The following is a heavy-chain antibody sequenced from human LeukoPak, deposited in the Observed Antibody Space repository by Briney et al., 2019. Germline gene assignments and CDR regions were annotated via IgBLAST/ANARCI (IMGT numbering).Heavy chain of an antibody. V-gene: IGHV4-38-2*02. CDR1: GYSISSGYY. Sequence: SETLSLTCTVSGYSISSGYYWGWTRQPPGKGLEWIGSIYHSGSTYYNPSLKSRVTISVDTSKNQFSLKLSSVTAADTAVYYCAREIYCSGGSCYPYLRGDVWGKGTTVTVSS. D-gene: IGHD2-15*01. CDR3: AREIYCSGGSCYPYLRGDV. CDR2: IYHSGST. J-gene: IGHJ6*04.